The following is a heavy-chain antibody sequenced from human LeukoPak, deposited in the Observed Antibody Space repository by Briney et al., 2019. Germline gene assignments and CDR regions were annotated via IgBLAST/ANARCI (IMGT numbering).Heavy chain of an antibody. CDR1: GFTFSSYG. D-gene: IGHD3-10*01. Sequence: AGGSLRLSCAASGFTFSSYGMHWVRQAPGKGLEWVAFIRYDGSNKYYADSVKSRFTISRDNSKNTLYLQMNSLRAEDTAVYYCAKDIGRQGSTYYYYYMDVWGKGTTVTVSS. CDR3: AKDIGRQGSTYYYYYMDV. CDR2: IRYDGSNK. V-gene: IGHV3-30*02. J-gene: IGHJ6*03.